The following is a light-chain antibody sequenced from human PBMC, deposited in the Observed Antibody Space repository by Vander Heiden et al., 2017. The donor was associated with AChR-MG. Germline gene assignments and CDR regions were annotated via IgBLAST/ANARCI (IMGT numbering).Light chain of an antibody. J-gene: IGKJ2*02. CDR2: WAS. V-gene: IGKV4-1*01. CDR1: QSVLYSSNNKNY. CDR3: QQNYSTPRT. Sequence: DIVMTQSPDSLAVSLAERATINCKSSQSVLYSSNNKNYLAWYQQKPGQPPKLLIYWASTRESGVPDRFSGSGSGTDFTLTISSLQAEDVAVYYCQQNYSTPRTFGQGTKLEIK.